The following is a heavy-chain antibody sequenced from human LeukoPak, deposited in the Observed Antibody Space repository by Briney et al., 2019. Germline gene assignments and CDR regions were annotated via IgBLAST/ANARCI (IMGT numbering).Heavy chain of an antibody. CDR2: INHSGST. J-gene: IGHJ4*02. CDR3: ARHDGYYYSSYYFDY. Sequence: GSLRLSCAASGFTFSHAWMSWIRQPPGKGLEWIGEINHSGSTNYNPSLKSRVTISVDTSKNQFSLKLSSVTAADTAVYYCARHDGYYYSSYYFDYWGQGTLVTVSS. CDR1: GFTFSHAW. V-gene: IGHV4-34*01. D-gene: IGHD3-22*01.